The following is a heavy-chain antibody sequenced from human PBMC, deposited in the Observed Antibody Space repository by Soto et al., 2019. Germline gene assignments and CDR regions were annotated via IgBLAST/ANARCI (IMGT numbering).Heavy chain of an antibody. Sequence: QVQLVQSGAEVKKPGASVKVSCQASGYTFTSYAMHWVRQAPGQRLEWMGWINAGNGNTKYSQKFQGRVTITRDTSASTAYMELSSLRSEDTAVYYCASFEVAGSYVDYWGQGTLVTVSS. D-gene: IGHD6-19*01. CDR2: INAGNGNT. CDR3: ASFEVAGSYVDY. V-gene: IGHV1-3*01. J-gene: IGHJ4*02. CDR1: GYTFTSYA.